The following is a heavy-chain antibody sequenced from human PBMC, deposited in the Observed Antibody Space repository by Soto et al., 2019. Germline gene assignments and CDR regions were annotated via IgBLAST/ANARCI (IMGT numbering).Heavy chain of an antibody. CDR3: ARRGGSWGYFDY. CDR2: ISGSGVST. J-gene: IGHJ4*02. Sequence: GGSLRLSCAASGLTFGSYAMSWVRQAPGKGLEWVSGISGSGVSTYYADSVRGRFTISRDNSKNTLYLQMNSLRVEDTALYYCARRGGSWGYFDYWGQGTLVTVSS. CDR1: GLTFGSYA. V-gene: IGHV3-23*01. D-gene: IGHD2-15*01.